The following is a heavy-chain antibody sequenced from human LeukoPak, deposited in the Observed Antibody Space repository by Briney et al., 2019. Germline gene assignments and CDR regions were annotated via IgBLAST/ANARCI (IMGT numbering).Heavy chain of an antibody. CDR2: IKQDGSAN. CDR3: ARETGGYFDY. J-gene: IGHJ4*02. D-gene: IGHD1-1*01. CDR1: GFPLSTYW. Sequence: GGPLRLSCEASGFPLSTYWLSWVRQAPGEGLEWVANIKQDGSANWCADSVKGRFTISRDNAKKSLYLQMNSPRGEDTAVYYCARETGGYFDYWGPGTLVTVSS. V-gene: IGHV3-7*03.